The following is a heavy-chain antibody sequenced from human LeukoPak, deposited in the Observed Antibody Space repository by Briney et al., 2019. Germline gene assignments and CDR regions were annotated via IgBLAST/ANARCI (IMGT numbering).Heavy chain of an antibody. J-gene: IGHJ4*02. Sequence: GSLRLSCTASGFTFRMYAMSCVRQAPGKGLESVASIIYDGRHTYYAASVKGRFTISRDNSQNTLYLQMNSLRAEDTALYYCAKDGLSYDGSTHVYYFQSLGQGTLVTVSS. CDR1: GFTFRMYA. V-gene: IGHV3-23*01. D-gene: IGHD3-22*01. CDR2: IIYDGRHT. CDR3: AKDGLSYDGSTHVYYFQS.